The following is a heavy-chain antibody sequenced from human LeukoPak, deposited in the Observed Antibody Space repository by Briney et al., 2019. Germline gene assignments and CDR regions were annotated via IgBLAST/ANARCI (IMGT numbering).Heavy chain of an antibody. V-gene: IGHV3-9*01. CDR3: AKDLSSAITSALVLDV. CDR1: GFTLDDYA. D-gene: IGHD3-22*01. J-gene: IGHJ6*02. CDR2: ITWNRDNI. Sequence: PGGSLRLSCVASGFTLDDYAMHWVRQAPGKGLEWVSGITWNRDNIGYGDSVKGRFTISRDNVKNVLYLQMTSLRPEDTALYYCAKDLSSAITSALVLDVWGQGTTVIVSS.